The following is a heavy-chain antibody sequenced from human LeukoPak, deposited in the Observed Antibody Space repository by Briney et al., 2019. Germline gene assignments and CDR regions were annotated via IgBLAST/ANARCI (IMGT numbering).Heavy chain of an antibody. D-gene: IGHD3-3*01. V-gene: IGHV3-21*01. Sequence: GGSLRLSCAASGFTFSSYSMNWVRQAPGKGLEWVSSISSSSSYIYYADSVKGRFTISRDNAKNSLYLQMNSLRAEDTAVYYCAKNYYDFWSGSNWFDPWGQGTLVTVSS. CDR3: AKNYYDFWSGSNWFDP. CDR1: GFTFSSYS. J-gene: IGHJ5*02. CDR2: ISSSSSYI.